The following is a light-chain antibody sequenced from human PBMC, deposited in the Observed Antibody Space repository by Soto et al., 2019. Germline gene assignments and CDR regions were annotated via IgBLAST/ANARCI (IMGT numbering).Light chain of an antibody. CDR1: SSDVGDYNY. V-gene: IGLV2-8*01. Sequence: QSALTQPPSASGSPGQSVTISCTGTSSDVGDYNYVSWYQHHPGKAPKLIIYEVNKRPSGVPDRFSGSKSGNTASLTVSGLQAEDEADYHCSSYADSNNFGAFGGGTQVTVL. CDR3: SSYADSNNFGA. CDR2: EVN. J-gene: IGLJ2*01.